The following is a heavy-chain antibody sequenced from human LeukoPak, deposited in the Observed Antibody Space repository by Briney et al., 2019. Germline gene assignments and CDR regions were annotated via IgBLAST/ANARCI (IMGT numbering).Heavy chain of an antibody. V-gene: IGHV1-2*02. Sequence: ASVKVSCKASGGTFSSYAISWVRQAPGQGLEWMGWINPKSDGTKYAQNFQGRVTMTWDTSISTAYMELSRLRSDDTAVYYCARDRDYDILTGLFDYWGQGTLVTVSS. CDR2: INPKSDGT. D-gene: IGHD3-9*01. CDR1: GGTFSSYA. J-gene: IGHJ4*02. CDR3: ARDRDYDILTGLFDY.